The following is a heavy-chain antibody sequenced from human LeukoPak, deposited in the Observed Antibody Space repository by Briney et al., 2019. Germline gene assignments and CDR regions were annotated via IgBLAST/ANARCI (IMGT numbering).Heavy chain of an antibody. V-gene: IGHV3-53*01. J-gene: IGHJ4*02. CDR3: ARGPGDYFDF. Sequence: GGSLRLSCAASGFTVSSNYMSWVRQAPGKGLEWVLVIYTAGSTKYADSVKGRFTISRDNSKNTLYLQMNSLRAEDTAVYYCARGPGDYFDFWGQGTLVTVSS. CDR2: IYTAGST. D-gene: IGHD1-14*01. CDR1: GFTVSSNY.